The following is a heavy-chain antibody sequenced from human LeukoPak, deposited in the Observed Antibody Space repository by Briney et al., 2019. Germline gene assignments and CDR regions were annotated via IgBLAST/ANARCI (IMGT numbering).Heavy chain of an antibody. J-gene: IGHJ3*02. Sequence: ASVKVSCKASGYTFTSYDINWVRQATGQGLEWMGWMNPNSGNTGYAQKFQGRVTMTRNTSISTAYMELSSLRSEDTAVYYCARGTAYGDYGDGAFDIWGQGTMVTVSS. CDR2: MNPNSGNT. V-gene: IGHV1-8*01. CDR1: GYTFTSYD. D-gene: IGHD4-17*01. CDR3: ARGTAYGDYGDGAFDI.